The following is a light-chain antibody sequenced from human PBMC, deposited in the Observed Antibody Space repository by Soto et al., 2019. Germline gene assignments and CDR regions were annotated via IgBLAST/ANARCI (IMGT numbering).Light chain of an antibody. CDR2: DAS. CDR1: QSVSSY. V-gene: IGKV3-20*01. CDR3: KQYGTSPRT. J-gene: IGKJ1*01. Sequence: EIVLTQSPATLSLSPGERATLSCRASQSVSSYLAWYQQKPGQAPRLLIYDASNRATGIPDRVSGSGSGTEFNLTISRLEPEDFAVYYCKQYGTSPRTFGQGTKVAIK.